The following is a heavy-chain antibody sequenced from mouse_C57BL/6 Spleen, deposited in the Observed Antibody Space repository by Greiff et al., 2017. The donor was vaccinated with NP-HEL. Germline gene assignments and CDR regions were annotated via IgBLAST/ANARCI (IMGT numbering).Heavy chain of an antibody. Sequence: VQLQESGPGLVAPSQSLSITCTVSGFSLTSYGVHWVRQPPGKGLEWLVVIWSDGSTTYNSALKSRLSISKDNSKSQVFLKMNSLQTDDTAMYYCARSHDYYYYAMDYWGQGTSVTVSS. D-gene: IGHD2-4*01. J-gene: IGHJ4*01. CDR1: GFSLTSYG. V-gene: IGHV2-6*03. CDR3: ARSHDYYYYAMDY. CDR2: IWSDGST.